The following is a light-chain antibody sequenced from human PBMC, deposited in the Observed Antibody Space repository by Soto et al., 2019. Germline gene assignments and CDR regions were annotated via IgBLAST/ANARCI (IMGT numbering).Light chain of an antibody. J-gene: IGLJ2*01. Sequence: QSALTQPPSASGSPGQSVTISCTGTSSDVGGYNYVSWYQQHPGKAPKHMIYEVSKRPSGVPDRFSGSKSGNTASLTVSGLQAEDEADYYCSSYAGSNNFGVVFGGGTKLTVL. CDR1: SSDVGGYNY. V-gene: IGLV2-8*01. CDR3: SSYAGSNNFGVV. CDR2: EVS.